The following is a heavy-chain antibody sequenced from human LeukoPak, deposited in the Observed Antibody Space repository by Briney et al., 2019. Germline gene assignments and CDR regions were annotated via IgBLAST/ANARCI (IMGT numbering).Heavy chain of an antibody. CDR2: IKQDGSEK. V-gene: IGHV3-7*01. CDR3: ARDSAGNDY. Sequence: QPGGSLRLSCAVSGFRVSDYYMSWVRQAPGKGLEWVANIKQDGSEKYYVDSVKGRFTISRDNAKNSLYLQMNSLRAEDTAMYYCARDSAGNDYWGQGTLVTVSS. CDR1: GFRVSDYY. D-gene: IGHD6-13*01. J-gene: IGHJ4*02.